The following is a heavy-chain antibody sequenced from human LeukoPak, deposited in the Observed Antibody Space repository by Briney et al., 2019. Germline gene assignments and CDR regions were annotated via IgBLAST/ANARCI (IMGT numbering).Heavy chain of an antibody. V-gene: IGHV7-4-1*02. J-gene: IGHJ4*02. CDR3: ARDLYGGNFFDL. CDR2: INTDTGNP. CDR1: GYTFTNYA. D-gene: IGHD4-23*01. Sequence: ASVKVSCTASGYTFTNYAINWVRQAPGQGLEWVGWINTDTGNPMYALGLTGRFVFSLDISVGTAYLQISSLQTDDTAIYYCARDLYGGNFFDLWGQGTLVTVSS.